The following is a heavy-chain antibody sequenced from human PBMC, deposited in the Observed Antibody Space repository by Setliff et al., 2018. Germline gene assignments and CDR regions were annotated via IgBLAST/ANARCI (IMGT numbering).Heavy chain of an antibody. D-gene: IGHD6-25*01. CDR2: INPNSGAT. V-gene: IGHV1-2*06. Sequence: VSVKVSCKTSGYPFTDYYIHWVRQAPGQGLEWMGRINPNSGATNFAQKFQGRVTMTRDTSISTAYMDLSRLRSDDTAVYYCARDLYNSGSDYWGQGTLVTVSS. J-gene: IGHJ4*02. CDR1: GYPFTDYY. CDR3: ARDLYNSGSDY.